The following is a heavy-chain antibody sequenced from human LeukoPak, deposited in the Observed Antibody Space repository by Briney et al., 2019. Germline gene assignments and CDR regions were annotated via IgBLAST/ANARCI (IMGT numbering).Heavy chain of an antibody. CDR3: ASLWFGELFFDP. J-gene: IGHJ5*02. Sequence: KPSETLSLTCTVSGGSISSYYWSWTRQPPGKGLEWIGYIYYSGSTNYNPSLKSRVTISVDTSKNQFSLKLSSVTAADTAVYYCASLWFGELFFDPWGQGTLVTVSS. CDR2: IYYSGST. D-gene: IGHD3-10*01. V-gene: IGHV4-59*01. CDR1: GGSISSYY.